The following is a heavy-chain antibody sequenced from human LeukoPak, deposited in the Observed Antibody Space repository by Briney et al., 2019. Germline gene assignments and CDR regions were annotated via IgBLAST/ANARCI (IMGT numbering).Heavy chain of an antibody. CDR2: IMPNGETR. D-gene: IGHD2-15*01. J-gene: IGHJ3*02. CDR1: GFSFSNYV. CDR3: ARDRDGGFAFDI. V-gene: IGHV3-64*01. Sequence: GGSLRLSCAASGFSFSNYVMHWVRQAPGKGLEYVSAIMPNGETRGYANSMKGRFTISRDNSKNALYLQMGSLRAEDMAIYYCARDRDGGFAFDIWGQGTLVTVSS.